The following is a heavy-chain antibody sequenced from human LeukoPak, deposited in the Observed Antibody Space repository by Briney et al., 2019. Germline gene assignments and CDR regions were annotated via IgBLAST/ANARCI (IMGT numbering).Heavy chain of an antibody. V-gene: IGHV3-23*01. CDR2: ISNSGDIT. J-gene: IGHJ4*02. CDR1: GFTFSTYA. Sequence: GGSLRLSCAVSGFTFSTYAISWVRQAPGTGLEWVSAISNSGDITYYADSVKGRFTVSRDNSKNTVSLQMNSLGAEDTAVYYCARDGTGGSGWYTGNYWGQGTLVTVSS. CDR3: ARDGTGGSGWYTGNY. D-gene: IGHD6-19*01.